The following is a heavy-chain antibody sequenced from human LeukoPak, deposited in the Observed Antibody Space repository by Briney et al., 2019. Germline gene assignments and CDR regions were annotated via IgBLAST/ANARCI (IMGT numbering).Heavy chain of an antibody. V-gene: IGHV4-34*01. D-gene: IGHD2/OR15-2a*01. CDR1: GGCFSGYY. J-gene: IGHJ4*02. Sequence: SETLSLTCAVYGGCFSGYYWIWIRQPPGKGLEWIGEINHSGSTNYNPSLKSRVTISVDTSKNQFSLKLSSVTAADTAVYYCARGDVSRSDYCGQGTLVTVSS. CDR3: ARGDVSRSDY. CDR2: INHSGST.